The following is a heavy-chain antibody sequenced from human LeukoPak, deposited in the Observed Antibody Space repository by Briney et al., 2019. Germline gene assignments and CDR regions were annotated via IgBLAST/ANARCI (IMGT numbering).Heavy chain of an antibody. CDR3: ASVIVVDSFDY. J-gene: IGHJ4*02. CDR2: IKQDGSEK. D-gene: IGHD3-22*01. CDR1: GFTFSSDW. Sequence: GGSLRLSCAASGFTFSSDWLSWVRQAPGKGLEWVANIKQDGSEKYYVDSVKGRFTISRDNAKNSLYLQMNSLRAEDTAVYYCASVIVVDSFDYWGQGTLVTVSS. V-gene: IGHV3-7*01.